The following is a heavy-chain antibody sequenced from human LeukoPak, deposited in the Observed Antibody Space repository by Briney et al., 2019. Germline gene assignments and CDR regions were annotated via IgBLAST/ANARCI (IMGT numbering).Heavy chain of an antibody. J-gene: IGHJ4*02. Sequence: GGSLRLSCAASGFTFSSYSMNWVRQAPGKGLEWVANIKQDGSEKYYVDSVKGRFTISRDNAKNSLYLQMNNLRAEDTAVYYCARNMSFVYWGQGTLVTVSS. CDR2: IKQDGSEK. CDR3: ARNMSFVY. D-gene: IGHD2/OR15-2a*01. V-gene: IGHV3-7*01. CDR1: GFTFSSYS.